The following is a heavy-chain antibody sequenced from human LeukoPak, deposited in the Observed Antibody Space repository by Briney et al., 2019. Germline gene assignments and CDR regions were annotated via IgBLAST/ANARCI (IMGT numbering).Heavy chain of an antibody. V-gene: IGHV3-23*01. D-gene: IGHD1-1*01. J-gene: IGHJ4*02. CDR1: GFDFTAYG. Sequence: GGSLRLSCAASGFDFTAYGMSWVRQAPGKGLEWVSGISASGLDTYYADSVTGRFTISRDNSRNMLYLEMNSLRVEDTAVYHCARWGDWKVLDYWGQGILVTVSS. CDR3: ARWGDWKVLDY. CDR2: ISASGLDT.